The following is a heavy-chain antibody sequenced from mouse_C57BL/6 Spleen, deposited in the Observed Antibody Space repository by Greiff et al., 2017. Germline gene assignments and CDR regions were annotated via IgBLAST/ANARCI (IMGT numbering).Heavy chain of an antibody. J-gene: IGHJ2*01. V-gene: IGHV1-80*01. D-gene: IGHD3-2*02. CDR2: IYPGDGDT. Sequence: QVQLQQSGAELVKPGASVKISCKASGYAFSSYWMNWVKQRPGKGLEWIGQIYPGDGDTNYNGKFKGKATLTVDKSSSTAYMQLSSLTSEDSAVYFCARSLTAQATYLDYWGQGTTLTVSS. CDR3: ARSLTAQATYLDY. CDR1: GYAFSSYW.